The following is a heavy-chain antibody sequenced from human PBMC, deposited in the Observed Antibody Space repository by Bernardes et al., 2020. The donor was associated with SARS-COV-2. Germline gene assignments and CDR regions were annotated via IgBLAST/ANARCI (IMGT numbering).Heavy chain of an antibody. CDR2: INQDGSHA. Sequence: GESLRLSCAASGFTFNTHCGRWVGQAPGKGLECVASINQDGSHADYVDSVKGRFTISRDNAKNSLYLQMNGLRVEDTALYYCAGGGGYWGQGALVTVSS. CDR3: AGGGGY. J-gene: IGHJ4*02. D-gene: IGHD2-15*01. V-gene: IGHV3-7*04. CDR1: GFTFNTHC.